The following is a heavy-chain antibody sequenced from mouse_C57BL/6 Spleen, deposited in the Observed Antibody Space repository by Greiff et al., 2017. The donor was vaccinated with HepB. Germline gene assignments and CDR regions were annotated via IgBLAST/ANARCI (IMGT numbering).Heavy chain of an antibody. D-gene: IGHD1-1*01. J-gene: IGHJ3*01. V-gene: IGHV5-4*01. CDR1: GFTFSSYA. CDR2: ISDGGSYT. CDR3: AREYYGSSYVRLAY. Sequence: DVMLVESGGGLVKPGGSLKLSCAASGFTFSSYAMSWVRQTPEKRLEWVATISDGGSYTYYPDNVKGRFTISRDNAKNNLYLQMSHLKSEDTAMYYCAREYYGSSYVRLAYWGQGTLVTVSA.